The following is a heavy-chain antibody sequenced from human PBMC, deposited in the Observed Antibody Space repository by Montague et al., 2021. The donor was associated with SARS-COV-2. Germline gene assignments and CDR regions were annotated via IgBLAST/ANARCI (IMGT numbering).Heavy chain of an antibody. J-gene: IGHJ4*02. CDR2: IYYSGST. Sequence: SETLSLTCAVSGGSVSSGGYYWSWIRQPPGKGLERIGYIYYSGSTNYNPSLKSRVTISLDTSKNQFSLKLTSVTAADTAVYYCARVSLAAAATRSDYWGQGTLVTVSS. CDR3: ARVSLAAAATRSDY. CDR1: GGSVSSGGYY. V-gene: IGHV4-61*08. D-gene: IGHD6-13*01.